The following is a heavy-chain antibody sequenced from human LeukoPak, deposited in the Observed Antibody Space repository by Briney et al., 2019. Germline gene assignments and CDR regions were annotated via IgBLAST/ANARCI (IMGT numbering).Heavy chain of an antibody. CDR3: ARAKPKNMVRGLIIRRESRYYFDY. V-gene: IGHV1-2*02. CDR1: VYSFTGYY. CDR2: FNPNGGGT. D-gene: IGHD3-10*01. J-gene: IGHJ4*02. Sequence: ASVKVSCKGSVYSFTGYYMHWVRQAPGQGLEWMGWFNPNGGGTNYAQKFQGRVTMTRDTSISTAYMELSRLRSDDTAVYYCARAKPKNMVRGLIIRRESRYYFDYWGQGTLATVSS.